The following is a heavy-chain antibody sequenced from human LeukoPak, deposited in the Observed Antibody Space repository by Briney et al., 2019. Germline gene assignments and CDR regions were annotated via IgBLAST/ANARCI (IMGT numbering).Heavy chain of an antibody. CDR3: AKDLGSGWYISPDY. Sequence: SETLSLTCTVSGGSISSYYWSWIRQPPGKGLEWIGYIYYSGSTNYNPSLKSRVTISVDTSKNQFSLKLSSVTAADTAVYYCAKDLGSGWYISPDYWGQGTLVTVSS. V-gene: IGHV4-59*12. CDR2: IYYSGST. J-gene: IGHJ4*02. CDR1: GGSISSYY. D-gene: IGHD6-19*01.